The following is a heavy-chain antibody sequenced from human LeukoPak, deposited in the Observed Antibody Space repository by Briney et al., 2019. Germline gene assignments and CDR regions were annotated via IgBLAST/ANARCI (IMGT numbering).Heavy chain of an antibody. J-gene: IGHJ6*03. CDR1: GFTFSTYA. Sequence: GGSLRLSCTASGFTFSTYAMGWTRQAPGKGLEWVSSISGSYSYIYYADSVKGRFTISRDSAKNSLYLQMNSLRAEDTAVYYCARAFGGYDSQYFYYYMDVWGKGTTATVSS. CDR3: ARAFGGYDSQYFYYYMDV. CDR2: ISGSYSYI. V-gene: IGHV3-21*01. D-gene: IGHD5-12*01.